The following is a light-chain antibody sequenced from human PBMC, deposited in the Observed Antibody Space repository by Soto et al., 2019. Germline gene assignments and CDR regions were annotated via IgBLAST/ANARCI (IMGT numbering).Light chain of an antibody. V-gene: IGKV3-15*01. J-gene: IGKJ1*01. CDR3: QQYNNWPPWT. Sequence: EIVMTQSPATLSVSPGERATLSCRASQRVSRNLAWYQQKLGQAPRLLIYDASTRATGIPDRFSGSGSETEFTLTISSLQSEDYAIYYCQQYNNWPPWTFGQGTKVEIK. CDR2: DAS. CDR1: QRVSRN.